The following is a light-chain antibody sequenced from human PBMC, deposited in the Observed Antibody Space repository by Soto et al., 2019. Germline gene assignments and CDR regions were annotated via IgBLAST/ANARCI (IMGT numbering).Light chain of an antibody. CDR2: FGS. V-gene: IGKV2-28*01. CDR3: MQALQLPST. CDR1: QSLLHSNGKNY. J-gene: IGKJ1*01. Sequence: DIVMTQSPLPLSVTPGEPASISCRSSQSLLHSNGKNYLDWYLQKPGQSPQLLIYFGSDRASGVPARFSGSGSGTDFTLQISSVEAEDVGVYFCMQALQLPSTFGQGTKVEIK.